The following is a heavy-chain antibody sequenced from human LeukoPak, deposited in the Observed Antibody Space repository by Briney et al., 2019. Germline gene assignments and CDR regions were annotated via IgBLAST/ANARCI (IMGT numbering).Heavy chain of an antibody. Sequence: VSVKVSCKASGYTSTTYAMHWVRQAPGQRLEWMGWINAGNGNTKYSQKFQGRVTITRDTSASTAYMELSSLRSEDTAVYYCARTTAMVTIFDYWGQGTLVTVSS. V-gene: IGHV1-3*01. CDR2: INAGNGNT. CDR3: ARTTAMVTIFDY. CDR1: GYTSTTYA. D-gene: IGHD5-18*01. J-gene: IGHJ4*02.